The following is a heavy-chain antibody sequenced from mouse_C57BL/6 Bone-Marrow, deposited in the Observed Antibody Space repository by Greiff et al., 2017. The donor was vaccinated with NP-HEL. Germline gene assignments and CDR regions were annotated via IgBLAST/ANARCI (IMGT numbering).Heavy chain of an antibody. J-gene: IGHJ4*01. CDR2: IYPRSGNT. V-gene: IGHV1-81*01. Sequence: QVQLQQSGAELARPGASVKLSCKASGYTFTSYGISWVKQRTGQGLEWIGEIYPRSGNTYYNEKFKGKATLTADKSSSTAYMELRSLTSGDSAVYFCAKIYYNGSGGLAMDYWGQGTSVTVSS. CDR3: AKIYYNGSGGLAMDY. D-gene: IGHD1-1*01. CDR1: GYTFTSYG.